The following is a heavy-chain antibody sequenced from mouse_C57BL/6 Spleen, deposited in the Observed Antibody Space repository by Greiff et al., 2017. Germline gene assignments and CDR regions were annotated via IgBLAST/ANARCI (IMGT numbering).Heavy chain of an antibody. J-gene: IGHJ3*01. CDR3: ASFSTEGFAY. V-gene: IGHV1-19*01. CDR2: INPYNGGT. D-gene: IGHD1-1*01. Sequence: VQLQQPGPVLVKPGASVKMSCKASGYTFTDYYMNWVKQSHGKSLEWIGVINPYNGGTSYNQKFKGKATLTVDKSSSTAYMELNSLTSEDSAVYYCASFSTEGFAYWGQGTLVTVSA. CDR1: GYTFTDYY.